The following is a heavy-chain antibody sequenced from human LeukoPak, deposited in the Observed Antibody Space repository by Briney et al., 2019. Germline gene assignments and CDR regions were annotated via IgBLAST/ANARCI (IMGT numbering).Heavy chain of an antibody. V-gene: IGHV3-64*02. CDR3: AKPLTSYSCVSDVFDV. CDR2: ITTNGGNT. Sequence: PGGSLRLSCAASGFTFGIYAMHWVRQAPGKGLEHVSTITTNGGNTYYADSVKGRFTISRDNSKDTLFLQMGSLRAEDMAVYYCAKPLTSYSCVSDVFDVWGHGSMVTVSS. D-gene: IGHD4-11*01. J-gene: IGHJ3*01. CDR1: GFTFGIYA.